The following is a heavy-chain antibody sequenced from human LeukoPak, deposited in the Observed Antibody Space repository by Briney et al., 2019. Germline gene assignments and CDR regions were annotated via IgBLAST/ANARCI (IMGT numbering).Heavy chain of an antibody. D-gene: IGHD3-22*01. CDR3: AKQPAAIVVVIRHFDY. V-gene: IGHV3-23*01. Sequence: GGSLRLSCAASGFTFSSYAMSWVRQAPGKGLEWVSAISGSGGSTYYADSVKGRFTISRDNSKNTLYLQVNSLRAEDTAVYYCAKQPAAIVVVIRHFDYWGQGTLVTVSS. CDR1: GFTFSSYA. CDR2: ISGSGGST. J-gene: IGHJ4*02.